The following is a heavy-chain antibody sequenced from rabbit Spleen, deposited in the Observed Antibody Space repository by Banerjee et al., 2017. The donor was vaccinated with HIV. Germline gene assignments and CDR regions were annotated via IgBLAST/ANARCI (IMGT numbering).Heavy chain of an antibody. Sequence: QQQLEESGGGLVKPGGTLTLTCKASGIDFSSYYYMCWVRQAPGKGLELIACIAAGSSGTTYYASWAKGRFTISITSSTTVTLQMTSLTAADTATYFCAKSDAAGSWSLDLWGPGTLVTVS. V-gene: IGHV1S45*01. CDR2: IAAGSSGTT. CDR1: GIDFSSYYY. J-gene: IGHJ3*01. CDR3: AKSDAAGSWSLDL. D-gene: IGHD4-2*01.